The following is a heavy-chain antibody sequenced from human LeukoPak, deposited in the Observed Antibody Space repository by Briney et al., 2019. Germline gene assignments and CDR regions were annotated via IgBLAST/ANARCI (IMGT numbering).Heavy chain of an antibody. J-gene: IGHJ4*02. CDR1: GGSFSGYY. CDR2: INHSGST. CDR3: ARGTSPELLDY. Sequence: SETLSLTCAVYGGSFSGYYWSWIRQPPGKGLEWIGEINHSGSTNYNPSLKSRVTISVDTSKNQFSLKLSSVTAADTAVYYCARGTSPELLDYWGQGTLVTVSS. D-gene: IGHD1-26*01. V-gene: IGHV4-34*01.